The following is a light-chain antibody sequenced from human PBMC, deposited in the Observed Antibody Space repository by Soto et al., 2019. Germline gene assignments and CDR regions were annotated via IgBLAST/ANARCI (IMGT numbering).Light chain of an antibody. CDR2: AAS. CDR3: QQLDSYPYT. Sequence: DLPLTQSPSFLSTSVGDRVTVTCRASQGISSYLAWYQQKPGKAPKLLIYAASTLQSGVPSRFSGSGSGTEFTLTISSLQPEDIATYYCQQLDSYPYTFGQGTKLEI. J-gene: IGKJ2*01. CDR1: QGISSY. V-gene: IGKV1-9*01.